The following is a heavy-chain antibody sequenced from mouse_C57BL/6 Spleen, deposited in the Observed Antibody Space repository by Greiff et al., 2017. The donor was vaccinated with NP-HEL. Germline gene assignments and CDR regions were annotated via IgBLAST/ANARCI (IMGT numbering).Heavy chain of an antibody. D-gene: IGHD1-1*01. CDR3: AREDTTVVATDY. V-gene: IGHV1-4*01. CDR2: INPSSGYT. Sequence: QVHVKQSGAELARPGASVKMSCKASGYTFTSYTMHWVKQRPGQGLEWIGYINPSSGYTKYNQKFKDKATLTADKSSSTAYMQLSSLTSEDSAVYYCAREDTTVVATDYWGQGTTLTVSS. J-gene: IGHJ2*01. CDR1: GYTFTSYT.